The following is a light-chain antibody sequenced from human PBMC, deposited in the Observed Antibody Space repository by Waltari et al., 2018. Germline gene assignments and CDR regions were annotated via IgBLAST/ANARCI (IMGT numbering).Light chain of an antibody. CDR2: AKN. Sequence: SSDLTQDPDVSVALGQTVRITCQGDILRTYYGNWCRQKPGQAPEPVIYAKNNRPAGIPDGFSASSSENTASLIITGAQAEDEADYYCSSRELSGHVVFGGGTRLTVL. V-gene: IGLV3-19*01. J-gene: IGLJ2*01. CDR3: SSRELSGHVV. CDR1: ILRTYY.